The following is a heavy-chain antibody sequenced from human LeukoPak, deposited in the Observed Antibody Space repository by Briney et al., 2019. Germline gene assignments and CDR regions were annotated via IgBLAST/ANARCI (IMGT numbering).Heavy chain of an antibody. Sequence: GGSLRLSCEASGFTFNNYWMHWVRQAPGKGLEWVAVISYDGSNKYYADSVKGRFTISRDNSKNTLYLQMNSLRAEDTAVYYCAKDSPRVVVTATLDYWGQGTLVTVSS. CDR2: ISYDGSNK. CDR1: GFTFNNYW. J-gene: IGHJ4*02. D-gene: IGHD2-21*02. V-gene: IGHV3-30*18. CDR3: AKDSPRVVVTATLDY.